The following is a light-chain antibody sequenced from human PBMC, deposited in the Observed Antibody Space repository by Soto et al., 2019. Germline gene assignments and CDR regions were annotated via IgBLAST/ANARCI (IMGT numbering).Light chain of an antibody. CDR1: QSISSSY. J-gene: IGKJ1*01. CDR2: GAS. Sequence: EIVLTQSPGTLSLSPGERATLSCRASQSISSSYLAWYQQKPGQAPRLLVYGASSRATGIPDRFSGSGSGTDFTLTISRLEPEDFALYYCQQYSRTFWTFGQGTNVDIK. V-gene: IGKV3-20*01. CDR3: QQYSRTFWT.